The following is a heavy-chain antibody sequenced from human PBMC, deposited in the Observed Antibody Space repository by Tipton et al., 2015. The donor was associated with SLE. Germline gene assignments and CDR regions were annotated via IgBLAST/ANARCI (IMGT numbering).Heavy chain of an antibody. J-gene: IGHJ4*02. Sequence: TLSLTCSVSGGSINRSSYFWGWIRQPPGKGLEWIGSFYYTGSTYYNPSLKSRLTISVDTSKKQFFLHLGSVTAADTAVYYCARRLIFGVVAFDSWGQGTLVTVSS. CDR3: ARRLIFGVVAFDS. D-gene: IGHD3-3*01. CDR1: GGSINRSSYF. V-gene: IGHV4-39*01. CDR2: FYYTGST.